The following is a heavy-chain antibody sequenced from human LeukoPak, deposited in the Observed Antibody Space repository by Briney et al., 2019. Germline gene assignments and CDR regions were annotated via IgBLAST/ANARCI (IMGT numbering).Heavy chain of an antibody. Sequence: PGGTLRLSCAASGFTFNSYGMSWVRQAPGKGLEWVSAISGSADRTYYADSVKGRFTISRDNSKNTLYLQMNSLRAEDTAVYYCAKDFLGYYGSGSYYVQRFFDYWGQGTLVTVSS. CDR2: ISGSADRT. CDR1: GFTFNSYG. D-gene: IGHD3-10*01. J-gene: IGHJ4*02. V-gene: IGHV3-23*01. CDR3: AKDFLGYYGSGSYYVQRFFDY.